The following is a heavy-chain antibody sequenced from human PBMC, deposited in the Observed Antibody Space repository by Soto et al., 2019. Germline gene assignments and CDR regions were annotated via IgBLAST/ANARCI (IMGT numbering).Heavy chain of an antibody. Sequence: GASVKVSCKASGYTFTSYGISWVRQAPGQGLEWMGWISAYNGNTNYAQKLQGRVTMTTDTSTSTAYMELRSLRSAADTAVYYCARRKQNYYSMDVWGQGTTVTVSS. V-gene: IGHV1-18*01. J-gene: IGHJ6*02. CDR2: ISAYNGNT. CDR1: GYTFTSYG. CDR3: ARRKQNYYSMDV.